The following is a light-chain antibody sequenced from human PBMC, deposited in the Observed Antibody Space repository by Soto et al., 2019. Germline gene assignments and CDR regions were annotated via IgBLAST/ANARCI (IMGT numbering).Light chain of an antibody. CDR2: GND. CDR3: AAWDGRLSAYV. V-gene: IGLV1-44*01. J-gene: IGLJ1*01. Sequence: QAVVTQPPSAPGTPGQRVTVSCSGSTSNIGNNPVNWYQQLPGTAPKLLIYGNDQRPSGVPDRFSGSKSGTSASLAISGLQSEDEADYYCAAWDGRLSAYVFGTGTKLTVL. CDR1: TSNIGNNP.